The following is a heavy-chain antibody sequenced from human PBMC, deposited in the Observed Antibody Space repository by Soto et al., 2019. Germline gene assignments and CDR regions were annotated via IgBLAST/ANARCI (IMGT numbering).Heavy chain of an antibody. Sequence: EVQLLESGGGLVQPGGSLRLSCAASGFTFSSYAMSWVRQAPGKGLEWVSAISGSGGSTYYADSVKGRFTISRDNSKNPLYRQMNSLRAEDTAVYYCAKGSTLYSSSVGWGQGTLVTVSS. V-gene: IGHV3-23*01. CDR3: AKGSTLYSSSVG. CDR1: GFTFSSYA. CDR2: ISGSGGST. D-gene: IGHD6-13*01. J-gene: IGHJ4*02.